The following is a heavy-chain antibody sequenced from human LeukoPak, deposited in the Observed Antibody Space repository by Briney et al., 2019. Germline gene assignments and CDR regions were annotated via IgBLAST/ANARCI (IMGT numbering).Heavy chain of an antibody. D-gene: IGHD7-27*01. CDR3: VSRAGSPWGPFDD. CDR2: ISRGGVIT. CDR1: GFTSSDYA. Sequence: GGSLRLSSAASGFTSSDYAINWVRQAPGKGLEWVSSISRGGVITYYADSVKGRFTISRDNSNNTLYLHMNSLRAEDTAVYYCVSRAGSPWGPFDDWGQGTLVTVSS. V-gene: IGHV3-23*01. J-gene: IGHJ4*02.